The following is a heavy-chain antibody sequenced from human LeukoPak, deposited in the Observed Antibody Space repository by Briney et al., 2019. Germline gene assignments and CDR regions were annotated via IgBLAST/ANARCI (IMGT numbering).Heavy chain of an antibody. J-gene: IGHJ3*02. CDR2: INPSGGST. Sequence: ASVKVSCKASGGTFSSYAISWVRQAPGQGLEWMGIINPSGGSTSYAQKFQGRVTMTRDMSASTVYMELSSLRSEDTAVYYCARALRAADAFDIWGQGTMVTVSS. CDR1: GGTFSSYA. V-gene: IGHV1-46*01. CDR3: ARALRAADAFDI. D-gene: IGHD6-25*01.